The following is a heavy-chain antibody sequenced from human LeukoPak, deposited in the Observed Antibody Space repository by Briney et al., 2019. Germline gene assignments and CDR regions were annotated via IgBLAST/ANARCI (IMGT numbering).Heavy chain of an antibody. V-gene: IGHV4-38-2*01. Sequence: PSETLSLTCAVSGYSISSGYYWGWIRQPPGKGLEWIGSIYHSGSTYYNPSLKRLVTISVDTSKTQFSLKLSSVTAADTAVYYCARVRYFDWSDWFDPWGQGTLVTVSS. CDR3: ARVRYFDWSDWFDP. CDR1: GYSISSGYY. CDR2: IYHSGST. D-gene: IGHD3-9*01. J-gene: IGHJ5*02.